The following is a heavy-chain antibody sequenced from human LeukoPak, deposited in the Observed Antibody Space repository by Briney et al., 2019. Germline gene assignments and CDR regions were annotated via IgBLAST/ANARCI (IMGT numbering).Heavy chain of an antibody. CDR3: ARDRYQNWFDP. CDR2: INHSGST. J-gene: IGHJ5*02. D-gene: IGHD2-2*01. Sequence: PSETLSLTCAVYGGSFSGYYWSWIRQPPGKGLEWLGEINHSGSTNYNPSLKSRVTISGDTSKNQVSLKLSSVTAADAAVYFCARDRYQNWFDPWGQGTLVTVSS. CDR1: GGSFSGYY. V-gene: IGHV4-34*01.